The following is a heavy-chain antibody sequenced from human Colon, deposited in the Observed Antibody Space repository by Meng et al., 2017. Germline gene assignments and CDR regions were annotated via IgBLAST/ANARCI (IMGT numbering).Heavy chain of an antibody. CDR2: IDYHGVS. CDR3: ATGLRHGDWFDP. D-gene: IGHD4-17*01. Sequence: GSLRLSCAVSGGSFNGFYWSWIRQPPGKGLEWIGEIDYHGVSNYNSSLKSRLTISLDTSKKQISLTLTSVTAADTAVYYCATGLRHGDWFDPWGQGTLGTVSS. CDR1: GGSFNGFY. V-gene: IGHV4-34*01. J-gene: IGHJ5*02.